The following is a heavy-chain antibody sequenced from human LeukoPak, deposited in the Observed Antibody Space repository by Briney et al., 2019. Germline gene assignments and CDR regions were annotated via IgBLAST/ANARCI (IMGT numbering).Heavy chain of an antibody. V-gene: IGHV5-51*01. Sequence: GESLKISCKGSGYSFTSYWIGWVCQMPGKGLEWMGIIYPGDSDTRYSPSFQGQVTISADKSISTAYLQWSSLKASDTAMYYCARRSIRDGYNYDFDYWGQGTLVTVSS. CDR3: ARRSIRDGYNYDFDY. CDR1: GYSFTSYW. J-gene: IGHJ4*02. D-gene: IGHD5-12*01. CDR2: IYPGDSDT.